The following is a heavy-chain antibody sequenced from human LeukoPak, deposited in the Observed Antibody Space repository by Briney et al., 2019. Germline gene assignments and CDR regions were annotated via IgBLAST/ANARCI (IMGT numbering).Heavy chain of an antibody. V-gene: IGHV4-39*07. Sequence: SEALSLTCAVSGGSISSNSYYWGWIRQPPWKGLEWIGYMDFTGSTYYNPSLKSRVTISVDTSKNQFSLKLSSVTAADTAVYYCARVTYYYDSSGRLFDYWGQGTLVTVSS. CDR3: ARVTYYYDSSGRLFDY. J-gene: IGHJ4*02. D-gene: IGHD3-22*01. CDR2: MDFTGST. CDR1: GGSISSNSYY.